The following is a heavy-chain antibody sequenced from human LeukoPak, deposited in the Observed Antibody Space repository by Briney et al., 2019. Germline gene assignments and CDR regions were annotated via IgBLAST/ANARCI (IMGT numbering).Heavy chain of an antibody. CDR3: AKGSYYDSSGSFYFDY. CDR1: GFTFSSYA. J-gene: IGHJ4*02. Sequence: GGSLRLSGAASGFTFSSYAMSWVRQAPGKGLEWVSGISGSGDNTYYADSVKGRFTISRDNSKNTLYVQVNSLGTEDTAAYYCAKGSYYDSSGSFYFDYWGQGTLVTVSS. V-gene: IGHV3-23*01. D-gene: IGHD3-22*01. CDR2: ISGSGDNT.